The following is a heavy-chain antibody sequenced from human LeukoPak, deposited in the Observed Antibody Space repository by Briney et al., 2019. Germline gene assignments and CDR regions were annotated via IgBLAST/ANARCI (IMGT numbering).Heavy chain of an antibody. CDR3: ARDRRDSGSYFFYY. Sequence: GASVKVSCKASGGTFSTYTITWVRQAPGQGLEWMGRIIPILGIANYAQKFQGRVTITADKSTSTAYMALSSLRYEDTAVYYCARDRRDSGSYFFYYWGQGTLVTVSS. CDR2: IIPILGIA. CDR1: GGTFSTYT. D-gene: IGHD1-26*01. J-gene: IGHJ4*02. V-gene: IGHV1-69*04.